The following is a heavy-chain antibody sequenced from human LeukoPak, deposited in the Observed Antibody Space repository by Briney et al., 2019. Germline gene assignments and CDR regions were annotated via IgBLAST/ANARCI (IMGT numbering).Heavy chain of an antibody. J-gene: IGHJ3*02. D-gene: IGHD5-18*01. CDR1: GGSISSYY. CDR3: ATVSDDTAMDPGAFDI. CDR2: IYYSGST. V-gene: IGHV4-59*08. Sequence: SETLPLTCTVSGGSISSYYWSWIRQPPGKGLEWIGYIYYSGSTNYNPSLKSRVTISVDTSKNQFSLKLSSVTAADTAVYYCATVSDDTAMDPGAFDIWGQGTMVTVSS.